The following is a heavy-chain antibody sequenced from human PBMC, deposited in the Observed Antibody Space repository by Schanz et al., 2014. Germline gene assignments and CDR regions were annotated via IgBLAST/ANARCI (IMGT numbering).Heavy chain of an antibody. CDR1: GYTLSAYS. J-gene: IGHJ4*02. D-gene: IGHD3-22*01. Sequence: QAQLMQSGPELKKPGASVKVSCKASGYTLSAYSLHWVRQAPGQGLEWMGIVNPSVRGTHFAREFQGRVTVTSDTSTSTVYMELSGLRSEDTAVYYCAGAFDSSGYYFDYWGQGTLVTVSS. CDR3: AGAFDSSGYYFDY. CDR2: VNPSVRGT. V-gene: IGHV1-46*03.